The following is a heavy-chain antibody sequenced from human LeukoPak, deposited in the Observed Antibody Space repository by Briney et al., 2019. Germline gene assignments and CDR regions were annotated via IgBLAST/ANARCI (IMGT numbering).Heavy chain of an antibody. CDR3: ARDFYDSSGYYRYAFDI. CDR2: IYYSGST. J-gene: IGHJ3*02. CDR1: GGSISSYY. D-gene: IGHD3-22*01. Sequence: SETLSLTCTVSGGSISSYYWSWIRQPPGKGLEWIGYIYYSGSTNYNPSLKSRVTISVDTSKNQFSLKLSSVTAADTAVYYCARDFYDSSGYYRYAFDIWGQGTVVTVSS. V-gene: IGHV4-59*01.